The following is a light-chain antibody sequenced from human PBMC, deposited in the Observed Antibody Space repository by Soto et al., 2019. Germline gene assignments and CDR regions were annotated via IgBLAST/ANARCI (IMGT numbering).Light chain of an antibody. CDR2: GTS. V-gene: IGKV3-20*01. CDR1: QSVSSSY. Sequence: EIVLTQSPGTLSLSPGERATLSCRASQSVSSSYLAWYQQKPGQAPRLLIYGTSSRATAIPDRFSGSGAGTDFTLTISRLEPEDFAVYYFQQYGSSWWTSGPGTKV. CDR3: QQYGSSWWT. J-gene: IGKJ1*01.